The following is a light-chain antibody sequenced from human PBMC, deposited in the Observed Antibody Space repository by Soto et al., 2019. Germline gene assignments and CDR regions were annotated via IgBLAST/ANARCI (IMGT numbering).Light chain of an antibody. V-gene: IGKV3-15*01. Sequence: DTVMTESPATLSVSPWERTTVSCRASQSVSTYLAWYQQKPGQAPRXLIDGASTRATGIPARFSGTGSGTEFTLTISSLQSEDFAVYYCQQYKNWPLFGQGTRLEIK. CDR2: GAS. J-gene: IGKJ5*01. CDR3: QQYKNWPL. CDR1: QSVSTY.